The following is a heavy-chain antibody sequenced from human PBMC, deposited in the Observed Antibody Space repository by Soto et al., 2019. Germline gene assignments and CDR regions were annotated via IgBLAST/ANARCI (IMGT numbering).Heavy chain of an antibody. CDR2: IYWDDDK. CDR1: GFSLNTNKMG. D-gene: IGHD2-15*01. J-gene: IGHJ4*02. Sequence: QITLKESGPTQVKPTQTLTLTCTLSGFSLNTNKMGVGWIRQPPGKALEGLALIYWDDDKRYSPSLKSRLTITKDTSKNQVVLTMTNMDPVDTATYYCAHGRGYCSGGSCSTLDYWGQGTLVTVSS. CDR3: AHGRGYCSGGSCSTLDY. V-gene: IGHV2-5*02.